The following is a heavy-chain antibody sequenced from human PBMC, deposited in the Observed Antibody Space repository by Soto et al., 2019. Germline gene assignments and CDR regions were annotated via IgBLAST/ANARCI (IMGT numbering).Heavy chain of an antibody. Sequence: GGSLRLSCSASGFTFSIYAMYWVRQAPGKGLEYVSAVSTNGGTSYYADSVKGRFTISRDNAKNSVYLQMSSLRAEDTAVYYCARDLQLGTYLYFFDHWGRGTLVTVSS. D-gene: IGHD1-1*01. CDR1: GFTFSIYA. CDR2: VSTNGGTS. V-gene: IGHV3-64*04. CDR3: ARDLQLGTYLYFFDH. J-gene: IGHJ4*02.